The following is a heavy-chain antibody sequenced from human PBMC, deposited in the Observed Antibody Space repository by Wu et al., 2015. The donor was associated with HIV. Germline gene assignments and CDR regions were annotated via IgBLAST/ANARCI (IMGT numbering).Heavy chain of an antibody. CDR3: ARNTDSVATSLYSLGV. Sequence: QVQLVQFGAEVKKPGSSVKVTCKASGNSFTSYAISWVRQAPGQGLEWMGGINPLFGTTSHAQKFQGRVTITTDESKSIVYMELSSLTSEDTAVYYCARNTDSVATSLYSLGVWGQGTVVTVSS. D-gene: IGHD5-12*01. V-gene: IGHV1-69*05. CDR1: GNSFTSYA. CDR2: INPLFGTT. J-gene: IGHJ6*02.